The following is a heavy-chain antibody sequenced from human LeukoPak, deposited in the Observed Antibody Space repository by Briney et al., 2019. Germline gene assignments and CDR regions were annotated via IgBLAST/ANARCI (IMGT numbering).Heavy chain of an antibody. CDR2: ISSSSSYT. CDR3: ASRGSRPKSRGVDY. V-gene: IGHV3-11*03. J-gene: IGHJ4*02. Sequence: PGGSLRLSCAASGFTFSDYYMNWIRQAPGKGLEWVSYISSSSSYTNYADSVKGRFTISRDNAKNSLYLQMNSPRAEDTAVYYCASRGSRPKSRGVDYWGQGTLVTVSS. CDR1: GFTFSDYY. D-gene: IGHD3-16*01.